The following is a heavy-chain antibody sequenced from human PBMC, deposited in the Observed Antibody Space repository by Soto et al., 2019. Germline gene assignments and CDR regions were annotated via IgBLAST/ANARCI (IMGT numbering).Heavy chain of an antibody. CDR2: IYHSGST. J-gene: IGHJ4*02. CDR1: GGSISSSNW. CDR3: VREGMGTLFDY. Sequence: QVQLQESGPGLVKPSETLSLTCAVSGGSISSSNWWSWVRQPPGKGLEWIGEIYHSGSTNYNPSLKSRVTIPVDKSKNQFSLKLNSVTAADTAVYYCVREGMGTLFDYWGQGTLVTVSS. V-gene: IGHV4-4*02. D-gene: IGHD1-1*01.